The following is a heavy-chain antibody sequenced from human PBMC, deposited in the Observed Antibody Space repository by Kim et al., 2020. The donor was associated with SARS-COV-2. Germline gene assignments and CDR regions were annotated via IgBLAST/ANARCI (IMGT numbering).Heavy chain of an antibody. V-gene: IGHV3-7*03. CDR1: GFTFSSYW. D-gene: IGHD6-19*01. CDR2: VKQDGSET. CDR3: ARVGAVAGTPFDY. Sequence: GGSLRLSCAASGFTFSSYWMNWVRQAPGKGLEWVANVKQDGSETYYVDSVKGRFTISRDNAKNSLYLQMNSLRAEDTAVYYCARVGAVAGTPFDYWGQGTLVTVSS. J-gene: IGHJ4*02.